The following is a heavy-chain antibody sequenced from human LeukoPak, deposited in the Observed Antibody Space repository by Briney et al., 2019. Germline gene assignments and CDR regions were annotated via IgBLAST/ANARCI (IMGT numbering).Heavy chain of an antibody. CDR1: GYTFTSYD. J-gene: IGHJ4*02. CDR2: MNPNSGNT. Sequence: ASVKVSCKASGYTFTSYDINWVRQATGQGLEWMGWMNPNSGNTGYAQKFQGRVTMTRNTSISTAYMELSSLRSEDTAVYYCARSIETLTYSSSWSFPVDYWGQGTLVTVSS. CDR3: ARSIETLTYSSSWSFPVDY. V-gene: IGHV1-8*01. D-gene: IGHD6-13*01.